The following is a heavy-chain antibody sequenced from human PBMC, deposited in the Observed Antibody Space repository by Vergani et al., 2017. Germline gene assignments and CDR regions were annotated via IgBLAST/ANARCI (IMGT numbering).Heavy chain of an antibody. CDR3: AKGGDYYGSGCYGY. CDR2: ITNEGNNK. CDR1: GFTFSSYG. Sequence: VQLVESGGGVVQPGRSLRLSCAASGFTFSSYGMHWVRQAPGKGLEWVGVITNEGNNKYYADSVKGRFTISRDNSKNTLYLQMNSLRAEDTAVYYCAKGGDYYGSGCYGYWGQGTLVTVSS. J-gene: IGHJ4*02. V-gene: IGHV3-30*18. D-gene: IGHD3-10*01.